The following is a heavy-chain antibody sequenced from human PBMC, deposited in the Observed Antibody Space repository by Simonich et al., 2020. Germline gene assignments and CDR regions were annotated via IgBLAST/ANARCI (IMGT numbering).Heavy chain of an antibody. D-gene: IGHD6-13*01. J-gene: IGHJ1*01. CDR1: GYTFTGYY. Sequence: QVQLVQSGAEVKKPGASVKVSCKASGYTFTGYYMHWVRQAPGQGLEGMGWIHPNSGGTNDAQKFQGRVTMTRDTSISTAYMELSRLRSDDTAVYYCARSHIAAAGTGYFQHWGQGTLVTVSS. V-gene: IGHV1-2*02. CDR3: ARSHIAAAGTGYFQH. CDR2: IHPNSGGT.